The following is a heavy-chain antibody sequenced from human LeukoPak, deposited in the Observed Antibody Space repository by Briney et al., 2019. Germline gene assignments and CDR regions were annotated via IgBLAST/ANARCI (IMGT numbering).Heavy chain of an antibody. D-gene: IGHD2-21*02. Sequence: SSETLSLTCTVSGGSISSYYWSWIRQPPGKGLEWIGYIYYSGSTNYNPSLKSRVTISVDTSKNQFSLKLSSVTAADTAVYYCATHTGESIVVVTTIRVRRGMDVWGQGTTVTVSS. J-gene: IGHJ6*02. V-gene: IGHV4-59*01. CDR3: ATHTGESIVVVTTIRVRRGMDV. CDR1: GGSISSYY. CDR2: IYYSGST.